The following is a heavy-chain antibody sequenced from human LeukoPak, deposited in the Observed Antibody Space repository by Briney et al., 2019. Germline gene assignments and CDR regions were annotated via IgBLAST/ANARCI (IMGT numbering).Heavy chain of an antibody. CDR3: ARDSRNLRTIDAFDI. V-gene: IGHV4-59*11. D-gene: IGHD4/OR15-4a*01. J-gene: IGHJ3*02. CDR1: GGSISSHY. CDR2: IYYSGST. Sequence: PAETLSLTCTVSGGSISSHYWSWIRQPPGKGLEWMGDIYYSGSTNYSPSLKSRVSISVETSKNQFSLKLSSVTAADTAVYYCARDSRNLRTIDAFDIWGQGTMVTVSS.